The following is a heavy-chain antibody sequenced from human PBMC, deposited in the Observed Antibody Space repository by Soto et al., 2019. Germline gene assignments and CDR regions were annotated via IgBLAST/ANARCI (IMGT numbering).Heavy chain of an antibody. Sequence: SETLSLTCSVSGGSITTGCYYWSWIRQHPGKGLEWIGYIYYSGNTYYNPSLKSRVTISLDTSKNQFSLKLSSVTAADTAVYYCARARDSSHYYIDSSGRGTLVAVCS. J-gene: IGHJ4*02. CDR3: ARARDSSHYYIDS. V-gene: IGHV4-31*03. CDR2: IYYSGNT. CDR1: GGSITTGCYY. D-gene: IGHD6-19*01.